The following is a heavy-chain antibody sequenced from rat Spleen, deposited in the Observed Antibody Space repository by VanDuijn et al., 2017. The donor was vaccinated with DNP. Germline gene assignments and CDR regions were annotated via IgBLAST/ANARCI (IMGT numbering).Heavy chain of an antibody. V-gene: IGHV5-22*01. CDR2: IIYDGSNT. CDR3: ARLDYGFDY. CDR1: GFTFNNYW. D-gene: IGHD1-11*01. J-gene: IGHJ2*01. Sequence: EVQLVESGGGLVQPGRSLKLSCVASGFTFNNYWMTWVRQAPKRGLEWVATIIYDGSNTFFGDSVKGRFTISRDNAKRTLYLQMNSLRSEDTATYYCARLDYGFDYWGQGVMVTVST.